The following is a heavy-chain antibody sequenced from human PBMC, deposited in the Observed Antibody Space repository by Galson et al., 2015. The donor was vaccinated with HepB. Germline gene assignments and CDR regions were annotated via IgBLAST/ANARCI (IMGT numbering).Heavy chain of an antibody. Sequence: SCKASGYTFTSYYMHWVRQAPGQGLEWMGIINPSGGSTGYAQKFQGRVTMTRDTSTSTVYMELSSLRSEDTAVYYCARGGAFCGGDCYPGPEFHPPAWFDPWGQGTLVTVSS. D-gene: IGHD2-21*02. V-gene: IGHV1-46*01. CDR2: INPSGGST. CDR1: GYTFTSYY. J-gene: IGHJ5*02. CDR3: ARGGAFCGGDCYPGPEFHPPAWFDP.